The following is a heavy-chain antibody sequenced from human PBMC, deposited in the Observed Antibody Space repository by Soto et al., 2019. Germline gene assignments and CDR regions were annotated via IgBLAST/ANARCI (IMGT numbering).Heavy chain of an antibody. CDR2: IHNSGSS. D-gene: IGHD5-12*01. CDR1: GGSTNSNAYY. V-gene: IGHV4-30-4*01. CDR3: ARLRDGYNSFDY. J-gene: IGHJ4*02. Sequence: PSETLSLTCSVSGGSTNSNAYYWSWIRQPPRKGLEWLGYIHNSGSSHYRPSLKSRLNISLDTSKNQFSLKLTSVTPADTAVYSCARLRDGYNSFDYWGLGILVTVSS.